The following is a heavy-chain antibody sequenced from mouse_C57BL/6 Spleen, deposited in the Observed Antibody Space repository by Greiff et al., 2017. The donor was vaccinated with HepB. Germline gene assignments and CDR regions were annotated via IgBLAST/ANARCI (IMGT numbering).Heavy chain of an antibody. Sequence: QVQLQQSGAELVRPGASVTLSCKASGYTFTDYEMHWVKQTPVHGLEWIGAIDPETGGTAYNQKFKGKAILTADKSSSTAYMELRSLTSEDSAVYYCTRFVYYGTAWFAYWGQGTLVTVSA. CDR1: GYTFTDYE. D-gene: IGHD2-1*01. CDR2: IDPETGGT. J-gene: IGHJ3*01. V-gene: IGHV1-15*01. CDR3: TRFVYYGTAWFAY.